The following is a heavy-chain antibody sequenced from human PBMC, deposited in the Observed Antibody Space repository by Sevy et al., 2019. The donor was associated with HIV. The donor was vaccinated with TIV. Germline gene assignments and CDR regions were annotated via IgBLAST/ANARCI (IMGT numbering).Heavy chain of an antibody. J-gene: IGHJ4*02. CDR1: GFIFSNNA. CDR3: ATGDTAMITDLDY. CDR2: VESGGST. V-gene: IGHV3-23*01. D-gene: IGHD5-18*01. Sequence: GGSLRLSCGASGFIFSNNAMNWVRQAPGKGPEWVSGVESGGSTYYADSVKGRFTISRDNSKIMLFLQMSSLRAEDTAIYYCATGDTAMITDLDYWGLGTLVTVSS.